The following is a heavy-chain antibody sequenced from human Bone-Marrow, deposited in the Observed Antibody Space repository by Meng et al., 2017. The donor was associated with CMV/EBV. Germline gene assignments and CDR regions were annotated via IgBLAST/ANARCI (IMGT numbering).Heavy chain of an antibody. Sequence: SETLSLTRTVSGGSISSYYWSWIRQPAGKGLEWIGRIYTSGSTNYNPSLKSRVTMSVDTSKNQFSLKLSSVTAADTAVYYCARAWFGELPLYYYYGMDVWGQGTTVTFSS. CDR3: ARAWFGELPLYYYYGMDV. CDR1: GGSISSYY. CDR2: IYTSGST. J-gene: IGHJ6*02. V-gene: IGHV4-4*07. D-gene: IGHD3-10*01.